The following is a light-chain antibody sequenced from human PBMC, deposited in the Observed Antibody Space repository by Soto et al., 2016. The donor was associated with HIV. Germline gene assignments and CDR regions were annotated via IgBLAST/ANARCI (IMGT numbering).Light chain of an antibody. J-gene: IGKJ2*01. CDR2: STS. CDR1: QGIKNE. Sequence: AIQMTQSPSSLSASVGDRVTITCRASQGIKNELTWYQQKPGKAPKLLIYSTSTLGSGVPSRFSGSESGTDFTLTISGLQPEDSASYFCLQDYSYPYTFGQGTQVGDQT. CDR3: LQDYSYPYT. V-gene: IGKV1-6*01.